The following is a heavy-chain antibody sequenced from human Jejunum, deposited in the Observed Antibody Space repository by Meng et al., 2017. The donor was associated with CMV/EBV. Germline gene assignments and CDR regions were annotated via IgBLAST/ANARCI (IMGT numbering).Heavy chain of an antibody. CDR2: IMWNSGDI. CDR1: FDGCA. Sequence: FDGCAMHWVRQAPGKGLEWVSGIMWNSGDIGYADSVKGRFTTSRDNAKNSLYLQMNSLRAEDTALYYCAKGRVGSTSLYYGMDVWGQGTTVTVSS. D-gene: IGHD2-2*01. J-gene: IGHJ6*02. CDR3: AKGRVGSTSLYYGMDV. V-gene: IGHV3-9*01.